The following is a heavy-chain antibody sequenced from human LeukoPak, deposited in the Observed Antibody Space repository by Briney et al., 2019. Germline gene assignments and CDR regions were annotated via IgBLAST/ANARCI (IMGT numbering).Heavy chain of an antibody. CDR2: IKSKGAGGTT. J-gene: IGHJ4*02. CDR3: THGYGFYGGFDY. V-gene: IGHV3-15*01. CDR1: GITFTSAW. D-gene: IGHD5-12*01. Sequence: GGSLRLSCAASGITFTSAWMNDAWLSWVRRTPGKGLEWVGRIKSKGAGGTTDYAASVRGEFTISRDDSKNMLYLQMNSLTFEDTAVYYCTHGYGFYGGFDYWGQGTLVTVSS.